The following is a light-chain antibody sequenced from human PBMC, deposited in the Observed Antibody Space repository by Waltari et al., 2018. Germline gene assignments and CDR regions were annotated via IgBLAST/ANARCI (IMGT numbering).Light chain of an antibody. CDR3: QSFDNMLSGGVV. J-gene: IGLJ2*01. CDR1: TSNIGAGHD. CDR2: GTN. V-gene: IGLV1-40*01. Sequence: QSVLTQPPSVSGTPGQRVTISCSGSTSNIGAGHDVHWYQHLPGTAPKLLIYGTNNRPSGVPDRFSGSKSVTSASRAITGLQADDEADYFCQSFDNMLSGGVVFGGGTKLAVL.